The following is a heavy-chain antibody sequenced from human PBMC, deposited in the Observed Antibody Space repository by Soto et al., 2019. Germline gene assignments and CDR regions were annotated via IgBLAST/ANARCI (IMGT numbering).Heavy chain of an antibody. Sequence: ASVKVSCKVSGYTLTELSMHWVRQAPGQGLEWMGWISAYNGNTNYAQKLQGRVTMTTDTSTSTAYMELRSLRSDDTAVYYCARYDYEYWYFDLWGRGTLVTVSS. D-gene: IGHD4-17*01. V-gene: IGHV1-18*01. CDR2: ISAYNGNT. CDR3: ARYDYEYWYFDL. CDR1: GYTLTELS. J-gene: IGHJ2*01.